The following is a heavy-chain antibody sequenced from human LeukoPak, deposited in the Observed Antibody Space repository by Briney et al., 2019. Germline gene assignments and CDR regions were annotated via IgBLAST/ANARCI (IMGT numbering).Heavy chain of an antibody. D-gene: IGHD1-26*01. CDR3: ARGSGSYRPLFFFDY. Sequence: APTQSLTCSVSGAFFTNYYWSWIRQPAGKGMEWLGRIYTSGSTNYNPFFKSRVNMSLATSQEKVTLTLNFMTATDTAVYFCARGSGSYRPLFFFDYWGQGPLVTVSS. CDR1: GAFFTNYY. CDR2: IYTSGST. V-gene: IGHV4-4*07. J-gene: IGHJ4*02.